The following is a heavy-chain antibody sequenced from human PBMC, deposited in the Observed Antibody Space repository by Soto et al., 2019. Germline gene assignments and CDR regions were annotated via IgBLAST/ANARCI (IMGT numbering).Heavy chain of an antibody. V-gene: IGHV1-69*02. D-gene: IGHD3-10*01. CDR3: AQMWFGELWHGMDV. CDR2: IIPILDVA. Sequence: QLVKSGAEVKRPGSSVKVSCKASGGDFLSYTISWVRQVPGQGPEWMGTIIPILDVAKNAQKFQGRVAITADKATSTVYMELRSLRSDDTAVYYCAQMWFGELWHGMDVWGQGTTITVSS. CDR1: GGDFLSYT. J-gene: IGHJ6*02.